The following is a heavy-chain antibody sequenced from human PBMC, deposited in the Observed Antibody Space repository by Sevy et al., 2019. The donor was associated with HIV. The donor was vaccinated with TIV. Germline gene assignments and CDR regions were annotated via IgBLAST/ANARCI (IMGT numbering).Heavy chain of an antibody. CDR1: GYSISSGYY. V-gene: IGHV4-38-2*02. CDR2: VYHGGST. J-gene: IGHJ3*02. Sequence: SETLSLTCVVSGYSISSGYYWAWIRQPPGEGLEWIGSVYHGGSTYYNPSLKSRVTISIDTPKNLFSLKLRSVTVADTAVYYCARDLEGRHDAFDIWGRGTMVTVSS. D-gene: IGHD3-3*01. CDR3: ARDLEGRHDAFDI.